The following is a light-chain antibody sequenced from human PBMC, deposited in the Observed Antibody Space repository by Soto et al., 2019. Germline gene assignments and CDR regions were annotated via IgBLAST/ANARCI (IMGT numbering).Light chain of an antibody. CDR2: NNN. Sequence: QSVLTQPPSASGTPGQRVTISCSGSSSNIGRNTVNWYQQLPGMAPKLLIYNNNQRPSGVPDRFSGSKSGTSASLAISGLQSEDEADYSCAAWDDTLNGRVVFGGGTQLTVL. V-gene: IGLV1-44*01. J-gene: IGLJ2*01. CDR3: AAWDDTLNGRVV. CDR1: SSNIGRNT.